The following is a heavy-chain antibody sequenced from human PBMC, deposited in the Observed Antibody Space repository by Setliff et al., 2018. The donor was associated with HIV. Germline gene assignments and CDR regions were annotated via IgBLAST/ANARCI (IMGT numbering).Heavy chain of an antibody. J-gene: IGHJ6*02. CDR1: GGSMNANH. V-gene: IGHV4-59*08. D-gene: IGHD3-22*01. CDR3: ARGDTYYHDSSGYVKSALDCFDV. Sequence: PSETLSLTCTVSGGSMNANHWNWIRQSPGKGLEWIGFGHHSGTFSYNPSLNSRFTISIDTSKNQFSLKLNSVTAADTAVYHCARGDTYYHDSSGYVKSALDCFDVWGQGTTVTVSS. CDR2: GHHSGTF.